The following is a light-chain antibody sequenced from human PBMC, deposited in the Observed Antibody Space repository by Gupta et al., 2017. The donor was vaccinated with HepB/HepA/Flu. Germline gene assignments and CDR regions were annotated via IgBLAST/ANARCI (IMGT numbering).Light chain of an antibody. J-gene: IGLJ2*01. CDR2: DVS. V-gene: IGLV2-14*03. CDR1: SSDVGAYNY. CDR3: SSYTSSNTVV. Sequence: QSALTQPASVSGSPGPSITIACTGTSSDVGAYNYVSWHQQHPDKAPKLMIYDVSNRPAGVASRFSGSKSGNTASLTISGRQAEDEADYYCSSYTSSNTVVFGGGTKLTVL.